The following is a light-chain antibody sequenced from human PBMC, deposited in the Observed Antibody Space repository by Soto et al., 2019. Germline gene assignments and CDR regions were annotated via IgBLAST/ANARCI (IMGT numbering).Light chain of an antibody. CDR3: QQYEIWPLT. CDR2: DTS. CDR1: QSVHNN. J-gene: IGKJ4*01. V-gene: IGKV3-15*01. Sequence: EVVMTQSPATLSVSPGDRATLSCRASQSVHNNLAWYQQKPGQAPRLLIFDTSTRATDIPIRFTGGGYGTELTLTLSSRQSEDSSVYYCQQYEIWPLTFGGGTKVEIK.